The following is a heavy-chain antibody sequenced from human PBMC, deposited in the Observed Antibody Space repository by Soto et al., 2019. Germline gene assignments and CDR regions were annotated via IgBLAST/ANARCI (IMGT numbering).Heavy chain of an antibody. CDR3: ARAPRGDFWSGYPYYYYGMDV. J-gene: IGHJ6*02. Sequence: PSETLSLTCAVYGGSFSGYYWSWIRQPPGKGLEWIGEINHSGSTNYNPSLKSRVTISVDTSKNQFSLKLSSVTAADTAVYYCARAPRGDFWSGYPYYYYGMDVWGQGNTVT. V-gene: IGHV4-34*01. D-gene: IGHD3-3*01. CDR1: GGSFSGYY. CDR2: INHSGST.